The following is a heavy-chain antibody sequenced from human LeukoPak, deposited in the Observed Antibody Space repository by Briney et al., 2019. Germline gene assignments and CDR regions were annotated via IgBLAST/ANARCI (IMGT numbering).Heavy chain of an antibody. CDR3: ATTSSDTRGYYFDY. Sequence: SETLSLTCNVSGGSISSSSYYWGWIRQPPGKGLERIGSIYYSGSTYYNSSLKSRVTISGDTSKNQFSLKLSSVTAADTAVYYCATTSSDTRGYYFDYWGQGTLVTVSS. J-gene: IGHJ4*02. CDR2: IYYSGST. D-gene: IGHD3-22*01. CDR1: GGSISSSSYY. V-gene: IGHV4-39*07.